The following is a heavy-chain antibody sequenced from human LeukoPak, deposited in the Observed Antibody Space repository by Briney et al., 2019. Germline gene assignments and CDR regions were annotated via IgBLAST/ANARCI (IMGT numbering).Heavy chain of an antibody. CDR3: ARVSVGGHGDY. V-gene: IGHV1-46*03. J-gene: IGHJ4*02. D-gene: IGHD4-17*01. CDR1: GYTFTSYY. CDR2: INPSGGST. Sequence: ASVKVSCKESGYTFTSYYMHWVRQAPGQGLEWMGIINPSGGSTSYAQKFQGRVTMTRDTSTSTVYMELSSLRSEDTAVYYCARVSVGGHGDYWGQGTLVTVSS.